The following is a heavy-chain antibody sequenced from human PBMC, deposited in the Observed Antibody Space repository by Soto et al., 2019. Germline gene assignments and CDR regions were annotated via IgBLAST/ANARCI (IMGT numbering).Heavy chain of an antibody. Sequence: ASVKGSCKASGGTFSSYAISWVRQAPGQGLEWMGGIIPIFGTANYAQKFQGRVTITADESTSTAYMELSSLRSEDTAVYYCALSHQLSLPYYFDYWGQGTLVTVSS. CDR1: GGTFSSYA. CDR3: ALSHQLSLPYYFDY. CDR2: IIPIFGTA. V-gene: IGHV1-69*13. J-gene: IGHJ4*02. D-gene: IGHD1-7*01.